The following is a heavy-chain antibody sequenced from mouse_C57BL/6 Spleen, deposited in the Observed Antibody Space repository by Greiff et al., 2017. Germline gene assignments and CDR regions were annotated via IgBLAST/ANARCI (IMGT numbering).Heavy chain of an antibody. Sequence: QVTLKESGPGILQSSQTLSLSCSFSGFSLSTSGMGVIWLRQPSGKGLEWLVHIYWDDDKRYNPSLKSRLTISKDTSRNQVFLKITSVDTADTDTSYCARIFYDGYFDYWGKGTTLTVAS. CDR3: ARIFYDGYFDY. CDR2: IYWDDDK. J-gene: IGHJ2*01. D-gene: IGHD2-3*01. V-gene: IGHV8-12*01. CDR1: GFSLSTSGMG.